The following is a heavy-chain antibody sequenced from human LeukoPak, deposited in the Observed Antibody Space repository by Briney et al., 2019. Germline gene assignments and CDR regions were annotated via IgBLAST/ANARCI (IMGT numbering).Heavy chain of an antibody. Sequence: SVKVFCKASGGTFSSYAISWVRQAPGQGLEWMGRIIPILGIANYAQKFQGRVTITADKSTSTAYMELSSLRSEDTAVYYCAREIQSNYVWGSYRYLAADYWGQGTLVTVSS. V-gene: IGHV1-69*04. CDR1: GGTFSSYA. J-gene: IGHJ4*02. CDR3: AREIQSNYVWGSYRYLAADY. D-gene: IGHD3-16*02. CDR2: IIPILGIA.